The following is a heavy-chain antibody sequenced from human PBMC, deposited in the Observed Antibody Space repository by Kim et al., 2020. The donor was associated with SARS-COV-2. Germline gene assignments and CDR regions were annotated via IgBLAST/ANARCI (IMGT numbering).Heavy chain of an antibody. D-gene: IGHD4-17*01. J-gene: IGHJ4*02. V-gene: IGHV3-30*04. CDR2: ISYDGSNK. CDR1: GFTFSSYA. Sequence: GGSLRLSCAASGFTFSSYAMHWVRQAPGKGLEWVAVISYDGSNKYYADSVKGRFTISRDNSKNTLYLQMNILRAEDTAVYYCARVSTVTLLWGQGTLVTVPS. CDR3: ARVSTVTLL.